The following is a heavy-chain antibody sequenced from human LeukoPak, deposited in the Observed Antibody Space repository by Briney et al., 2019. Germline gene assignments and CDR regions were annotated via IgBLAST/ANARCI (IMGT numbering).Heavy chain of an antibody. Sequence: ASVKLSCKASGATFSSYAISWVRQAPGQGLEWMGGIIPIFGTANYAQKFQGRVTITAAESTSTAYMELSSLRSEDTAVYYCARGPLLDYYYYMDVWGKGTTVTVSS. J-gene: IGHJ6*03. CDR2: IIPIFGTA. CDR3: ARGPLLDYYYYMDV. CDR1: GATFSSYA. D-gene: IGHD2-15*01. V-gene: IGHV1-69*13.